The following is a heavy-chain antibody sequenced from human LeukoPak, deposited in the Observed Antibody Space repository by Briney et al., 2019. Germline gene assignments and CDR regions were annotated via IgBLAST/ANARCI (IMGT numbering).Heavy chain of an antibody. D-gene: IGHD2-2*01. CDR2: VYYVGNT. V-gene: IGHV4-39*01. Sequence: SETLSLTCTVSGDSISNSDFYWVWVRQSPGKGLEWIGNVYYVGNTYYNPSLKSRLTISVDTSQSQFSLTLSSVTAADTAVYYCARCGPVGYYYYMDVWGKGTTVTVSS. J-gene: IGHJ6*03. CDR1: GDSISNSDFY. CDR3: ARCGPVGYYYYMDV.